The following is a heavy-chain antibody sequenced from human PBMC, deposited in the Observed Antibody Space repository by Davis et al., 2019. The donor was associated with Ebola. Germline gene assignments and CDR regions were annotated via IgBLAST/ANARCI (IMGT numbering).Heavy chain of an antibody. CDR3: ARVLVPGRWFDP. Sequence: PSETLSLTCAVSGGSISRGGYSWSWIRQPPGTGLEWIGYIYYSGSTYYNPSLKSRVTISVDRSKNQFSLKLSSVTAADTAVYYCARVLVPGRWFDPWGQGTLVTVSS. D-gene: IGHD2-2*01. CDR1: GGSISRGGYS. J-gene: IGHJ5*02. CDR2: IYYSGST. V-gene: IGHV4-30-2*01.